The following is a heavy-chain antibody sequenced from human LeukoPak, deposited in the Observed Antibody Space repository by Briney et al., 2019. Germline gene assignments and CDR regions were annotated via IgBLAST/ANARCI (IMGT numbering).Heavy chain of an antibody. CDR3: ATALNYYDSSGPDY. J-gene: IGHJ4*02. CDR1: GYTLTELS. D-gene: IGHD3-22*01. V-gene: IGHV1-24*01. Sequence: GASVKVSCKVSGYTLTELSMHWVRQAPGKGLEWMGGFDPEDGETIYAQKFQGRVTMTEDTSTDTAYMELSSLRPEDTAVYYCATALNYYDSSGPDYWGQGTLVTVSS. CDR2: FDPEDGET.